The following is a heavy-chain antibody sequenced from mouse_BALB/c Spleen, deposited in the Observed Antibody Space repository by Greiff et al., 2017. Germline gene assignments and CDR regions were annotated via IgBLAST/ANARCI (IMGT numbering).Heavy chain of an antibody. CDR2: IDPANGNT. D-gene: IGHD6-2*01. V-gene: IGHV14-3*02. CDR1: GFNIKDTY. Sequence: EVQLQQSGAELVKPGASVKLSCTASGFNIKDTYMHWVKQRPEQGLEWIGRIDPANGNTKYDPKFQGKATITADTSSNTAYLQLSSLTSEDTAVYYCARALFFYAMDYWGQGTSVTVSS. J-gene: IGHJ4*01. CDR3: ARALFFYAMDY.